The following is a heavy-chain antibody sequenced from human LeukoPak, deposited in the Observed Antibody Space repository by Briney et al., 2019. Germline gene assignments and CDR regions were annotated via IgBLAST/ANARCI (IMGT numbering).Heavy chain of an antibody. J-gene: IGHJ4*02. V-gene: IGHV1-46*01. Sequence: ASVKVSCKASGYTFTSYYVHWVRQAPGQGLEWMGLINPGGGSTSYAQKFQGRVTMARDTSTSTVYMELSSLRSEDTAVFYCARDQLSSNWYVVDVGVMDYWGQGTLVTVSS. CDR1: GYTFTSYY. D-gene: IGHD6-13*01. CDR3: ARDQLSSNWYVVDVGVMDY. CDR2: INPGGGST.